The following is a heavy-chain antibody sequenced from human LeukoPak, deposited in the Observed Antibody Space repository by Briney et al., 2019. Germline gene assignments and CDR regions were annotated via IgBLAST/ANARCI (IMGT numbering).Heavy chain of an antibody. CDR2: IYYSGST. J-gene: IGHJ6*03. V-gene: IGHV4-59*01. CDR3: ARSLLWFGEPYMSGRYYYYYMDV. Sequence: PSETLSLTCTVSGGSISSYYWSWIRQPPGKGLEWIGYIYYSGSTNYNPPLKSRVTISVDTSKNQFSLKLSSVTAADTAVYYCARSLLWFGEPYMSGRYYYYYMDVWGKGTTVTVSS. CDR1: GGSISSYY. D-gene: IGHD3-10*01.